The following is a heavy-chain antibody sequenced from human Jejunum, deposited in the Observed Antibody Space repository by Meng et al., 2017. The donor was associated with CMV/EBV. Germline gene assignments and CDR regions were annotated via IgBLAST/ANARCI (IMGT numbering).Heavy chain of an antibody. Sequence: SGGSFSSSNYYWGWIRQPPGKGLEWIGSIYYRGSTYYNPSLKSRVTISVDTSKNQFSLKLSSVTAADTAVYYCARGLGSYGSRIDYWGQGTLVTVSS. J-gene: IGHJ4*02. CDR3: ARGLGSYGSRIDY. CDR1: GGSFSSSNYY. D-gene: IGHD5-18*01. V-gene: IGHV4-39*07. CDR2: IYYRGST.